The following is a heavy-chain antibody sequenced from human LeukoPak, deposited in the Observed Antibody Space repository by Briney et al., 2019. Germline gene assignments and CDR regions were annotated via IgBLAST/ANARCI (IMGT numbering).Heavy chain of an antibody. CDR2: ISSGSSTK. J-gene: IGHJ4*02. D-gene: IGHD3-3*01. V-gene: IGHV3-48*01. CDR3: AKGDDFWSGYPDY. Sequence: PGGSLRLSCAASGVTFSSYSMNWVRQAPGEGLEWVSYISSGSSTKHYADSVKGRLTISRDNAKNSLYLQMNSLRAEDTAVYYCAKGDDFWSGYPDYWGQGTLVTVSS. CDR1: GVTFSSYS.